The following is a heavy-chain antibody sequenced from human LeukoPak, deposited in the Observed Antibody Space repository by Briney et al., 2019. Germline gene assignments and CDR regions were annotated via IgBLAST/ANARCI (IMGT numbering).Heavy chain of an antibody. Sequence: PSETLSLTCTVSGGSISSYYWSWIRQPPGKGLEWIGYIYYSGSTNYNPSPKSRVTISVDTSKNQFSLKLSSVTAADTAVYYCARSIAARYYFDYWGQGTLVTVSS. CDR1: GGSISSYY. J-gene: IGHJ4*02. V-gene: IGHV4-59*01. D-gene: IGHD6-6*01. CDR2: IYYSGST. CDR3: ARSIAARYYFDY.